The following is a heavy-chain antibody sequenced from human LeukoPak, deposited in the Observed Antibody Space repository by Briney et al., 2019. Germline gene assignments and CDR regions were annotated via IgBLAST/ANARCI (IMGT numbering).Heavy chain of an antibody. Sequence: SVKVSCKASGGTFSSYAISWVRQAPGQGLEWMGGIIPIFGTANYAQKFQGRVTITADESTSTAYMELSSLRSEDTAVYYCARGPCGSIGPYYFDYWGQGTLVTVSS. CDR1: GGTFSSYA. V-gene: IGHV1-69*13. CDR2: IIPIFGTA. CDR3: ARGPCGSIGPYYFDY. D-gene: IGHD6-25*01. J-gene: IGHJ4*02.